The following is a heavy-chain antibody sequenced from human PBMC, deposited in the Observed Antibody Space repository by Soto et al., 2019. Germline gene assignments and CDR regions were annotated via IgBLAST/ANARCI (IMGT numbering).Heavy chain of an antibody. CDR3: ARNGYCSSTSCRGGFDP. V-gene: IGHV1-8*01. Sequence: ASVKVSCKASGYTFTSYDINWVRQATGQGLEWMGWMNPNSGNTGYAQKFQGRVTMTRNTSISTAYMELSSLRSEDTAVYYCARNGYCSSTSCRGGFDPWGQGTLVTVSS. D-gene: IGHD2-2*01. CDR2: MNPNSGNT. CDR1: GYTFTSYD. J-gene: IGHJ5*02.